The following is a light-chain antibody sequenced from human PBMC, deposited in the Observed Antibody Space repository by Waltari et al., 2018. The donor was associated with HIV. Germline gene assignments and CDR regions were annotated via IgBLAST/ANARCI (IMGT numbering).Light chain of an antibody. CDR2: AAS. V-gene: IGKV1D-16*01. Sequence: IQMTQSPSSLSASIGDRVTITCRASQDIDSWLAWYQQRPEKAPKSLIAAASSLQRGVPSRFSGSGAGTDFTLSSSSLQPEDFATYYGQQYKSYPPTFGGGTKVEIK. CDR1: QDIDSW. CDR3: QQYKSYPPT. J-gene: IGKJ4*01.